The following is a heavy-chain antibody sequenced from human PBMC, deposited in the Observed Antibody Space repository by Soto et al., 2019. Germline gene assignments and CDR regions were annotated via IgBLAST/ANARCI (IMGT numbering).Heavy chain of an antibody. J-gene: IGHJ4*02. D-gene: IGHD6-13*01. CDR1: GFTFSSYA. V-gene: IGHV3-30-3*01. Sequence: QVQLVESGGGVVQPGRSLRLSCAASGFTFSSYAMHWVRQAPGKGLEWVAVISYDGSNKYYADSVKGRFTISRDNSKSTRYLQMNSLRAEDTVVYYWARSYSSSWSENFDYWGQRTLVTVSS. CDR2: ISYDGSNK. CDR3: ARSYSSSWSENFDY.